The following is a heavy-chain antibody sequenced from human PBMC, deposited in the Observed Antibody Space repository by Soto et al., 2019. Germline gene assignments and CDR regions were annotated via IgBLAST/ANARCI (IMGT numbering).Heavy chain of an antibody. J-gene: IGHJ3*02. CDR1: GFTVSSKY. Sequence: GGSLRLSCAASGFTVSSKYMSWVRQAPGKGLEWVANINRDGSKKSYLDSVRGRFTISRDNVGNSLYLQMDSLRADDTALYYCARDVSPGSSSLYLDAFDIWGQGTMVTVSS. D-gene: IGHD6-13*01. CDR3: ARDVSPGSSSLYLDAFDI. CDR2: INRDGSKK. V-gene: IGHV3-7*03.